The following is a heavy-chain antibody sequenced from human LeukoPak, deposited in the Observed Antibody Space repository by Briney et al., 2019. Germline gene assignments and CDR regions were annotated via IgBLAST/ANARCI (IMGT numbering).Heavy chain of an antibody. D-gene: IGHD3-22*01. J-gene: IGHJ3*02. CDR1: GGTFSSYA. Sequence: ASVKVSCKASGGTFSSYAISWVRQAPGQGLEWMGGVIPIFGTANYAQKFQGRVTITADESTSTAYMELSSLRSEDTAVYYCARPYYYDSSGFGAFDIWGQGTMVTVSS. CDR2: VIPIFGTA. CDR3: ARPYYYDSSGFGAFDI. V-gene: IGHV1-69*13.